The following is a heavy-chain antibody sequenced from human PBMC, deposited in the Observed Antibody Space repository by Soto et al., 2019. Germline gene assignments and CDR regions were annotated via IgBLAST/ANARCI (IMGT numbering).Heavy chain of an antibody. J-gene: IGHJ6*02. V-gene: IGHV4-4*07. CDR2: IYTSGST. Sequence: SETLSLTCTVSGGSISSYYWSWIRQPAGKGLEWIGRIYTSGSTNYNPSLKSRVTMSVDTSKNQFSLKLSSVTAADPGVYYCARDVRIAAAGYCYYYGWDGCGQGTTVTVSS. D-gene: IGHD6-13*01. CDR1: GGSISSYY. CDR3: ARDVRIAAAGYCYYYGWDG.